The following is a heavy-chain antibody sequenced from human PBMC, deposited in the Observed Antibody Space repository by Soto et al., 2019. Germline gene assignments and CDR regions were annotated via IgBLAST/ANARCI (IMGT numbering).Heavy chain of an antibody. J-gene: IGHJ6*02. V-gene: IGHV3-23*01. CDR2: ISGSGGST. D-gene: IGHD3-3*01. Sequence: PAGSLRLSCAASGFTFSSYAMSWVRQAPGKGLEWVSAISGSGGSTYYADSVKGRFTISRDNSKNTLYLQMNSLRAEDTAVYYCAKSEPLRFLEWLFVDYGMDVWGQGTTVTVSS. CDR1: GFTFSSYA. CDR3: AKSEPLRFLEWLFVDYGMDV.